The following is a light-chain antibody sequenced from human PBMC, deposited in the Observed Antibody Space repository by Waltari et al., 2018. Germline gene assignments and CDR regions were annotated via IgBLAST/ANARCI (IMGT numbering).Light chain of an antibody. CDR1: QVISSS. Sequence: DIQMTQSPSSLSASVGDRVTISCRASQVISSSLNWYQQKPGKAPKLLIYAASNLPTGVPSRFSGRGSGPNCTLTISDLQPEDFATYHCQQSYSTGFTFGPGTRLDLK. V-gene: IGKV1-39*01. CDR3: QQSYSTGFT. CDR2: AAS. J-gene: IGKJ3*01.